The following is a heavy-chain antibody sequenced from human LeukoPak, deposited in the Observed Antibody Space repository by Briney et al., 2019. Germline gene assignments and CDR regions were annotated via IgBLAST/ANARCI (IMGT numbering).Heavy chain of an antibody. V-gene: IGHV3-43*02. Sequence: GGSLRLSCAASGFTFDDYAMHWVRQAPGKGLEWVSLISGDGGSTYYADSVKGRFTISRDNSKNSLYLQTNSLRTEDTALYYCAKDNDVGVLEWFTTMDVWGKGTTVTVSS. D-gene: IGHD3-3*01. CDR1: GFTFDDYA. CDR3: AKDNDVGVLEWFTTMDV. J-gene: IGHJ6*03. CDR2: ISGDGGST.